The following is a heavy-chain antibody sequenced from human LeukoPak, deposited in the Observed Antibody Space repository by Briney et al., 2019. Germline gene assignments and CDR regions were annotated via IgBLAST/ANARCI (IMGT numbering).Heavy chain of an antibody. CDR1: GFTFSSYW. V-gene: IGHV3-7*01. Sequence: GGSLRLSCAGSGFTFSSYWMSWVRQAPGKGLEWVANIKQHGSEKYYVDSVKGRFTISRDDAKNSLYLQMNSLRAEDTAVYYCARLWPFDYWGQGTLVTVCS. CDR3: ARLWPFDY. D-gene: IGHD2-21*01. J-gene: IGHJ4*02. CDR2: IKQHGSEK.